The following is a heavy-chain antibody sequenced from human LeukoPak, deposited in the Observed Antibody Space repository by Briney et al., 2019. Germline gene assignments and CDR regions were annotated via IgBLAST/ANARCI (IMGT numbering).Heavy chain of an antibody. D-gene: IGHD1-14*01. CDR3: ARGTFTGSLPFDP. V-gene: IGHV4-30-4*01. CDR2: IYYSGST. J-gene: IGHJ5*02. CDR1: GGSISSGDYY. Sequence: SETLSLTCTVSGGSISSGDYYWSWIRQPPGKGLKWIGYIYYSGSTYYNPSLKSRVTISVDTSKNQFSLKLSSVTAADTAVYYCARGTFTGSLPFDPWGQGTLVTVSS.